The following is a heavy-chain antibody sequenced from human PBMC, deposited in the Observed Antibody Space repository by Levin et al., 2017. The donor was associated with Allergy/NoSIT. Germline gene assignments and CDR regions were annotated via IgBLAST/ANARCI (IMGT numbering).Heavy chain of an antibody. Sequence: QSGGSLRLSCAASGFTFSSYAMSWVRQAPGKGLEWVSAISGSGGSTYYADSVKGRFTISRDNSKNTLYLQMNSLRAEDTAVYYCAKGALWSGYSWADYWGQGTLVTVSS. D-gene: IGHD3-3*01. CDR3: AKGALWSGYSWADY. J-gene: IGHJ4*02. CDR1: GFTFSSYA. CDR2: ISGSGGST. V-gene: IGHV3-23*01.